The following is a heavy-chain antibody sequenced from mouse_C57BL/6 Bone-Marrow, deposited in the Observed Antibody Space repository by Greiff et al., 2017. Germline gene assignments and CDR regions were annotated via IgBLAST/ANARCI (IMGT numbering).Heavy chain of an antibody. D-gene: IGHD1-1*01. J-gene: IGHJ4*01. V-gene: IGHV1-69*01. CDR2: IDPSDSYT. CDR3: ARSDYYGSSYEDAMDY. Sequence: QVQLQQPGAELVMPGASVKLSCKASGYTFTSYWMHWVKQRPGQGLAWIGEIDPSDSYTNYNQKFKGKSTLTVDKSSSTAYMQLSSLTSEDSAVYYCARSDYYGSSYEDAMDYWGQGTSVTVSS. CDR1: GYTFTSYW.